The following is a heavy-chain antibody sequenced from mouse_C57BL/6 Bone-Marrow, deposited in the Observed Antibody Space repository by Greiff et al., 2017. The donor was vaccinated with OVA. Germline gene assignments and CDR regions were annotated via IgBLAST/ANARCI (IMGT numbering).Heavy chain of an antibody. J-gene: IGHJ4*01. CDR1: GFTFSSYG. V-gene: IGHV5-6*01. Sequence: EVKLVESGGDLVKPGGSLKLSCAASGFTFSSYGMSWVRQTPDKRLEWVATISSGGSYTYYPDSVKGRFTISRDNAKNTLYLQMSSLKSEDTAMYYCARHKEIRYYFYYAMDYWGQGTSVTVSS. CDR2: ISSGGSYT. CDR3: ARHKEIRYYFYYAMDY. D-gene: IGHD2-14*01.